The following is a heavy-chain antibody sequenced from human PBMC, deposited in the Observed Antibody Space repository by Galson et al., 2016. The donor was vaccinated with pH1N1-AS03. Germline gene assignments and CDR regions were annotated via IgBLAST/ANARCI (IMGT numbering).Heavy chain of an antibody. CDR1: GGSISSYY. V-gene: IGHV4-59*01. CDR2: IYYTGST. J-gene: IGHJ6*02. D-gene: IGHD3-22*01. CDR3: ARGVYYDSSGYHYYYGMDV. Sequence: ETLSLTCTVSGGSISSYYWSWIRQPPGKGLEWIGYIYYTGSTNYNPSLKSRVTISVDTSKNQFSLKLRSVTAADTAVYYCARGVYYDSSGYHYYYGMDVWGQGTTVTVSS.